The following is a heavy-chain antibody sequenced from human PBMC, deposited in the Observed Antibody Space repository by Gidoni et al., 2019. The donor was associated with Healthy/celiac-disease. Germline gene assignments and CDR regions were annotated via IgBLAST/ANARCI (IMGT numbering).Heavy chain of an antibody. V-gene: IGHV3-53*01. J-gene: IGHJ6*02. CDR2: IYSGGST. D-gene: IGHD3-10*01. CDR3: ARDLIGQFGELLIYYGMDV. Sequence: EVQLVESGGGLIQPGGSLRLSCAASGFTVSSNYMSWVRQAPGKGLEWVSVIYSGGSTYYADSVKGRFTISRDNSKNTLYLQMNSLRAEDTAVYYCARDLIGQFGELLIYYGMDVWGQGTTVTVSS. CDR1: GFTVSSNY.